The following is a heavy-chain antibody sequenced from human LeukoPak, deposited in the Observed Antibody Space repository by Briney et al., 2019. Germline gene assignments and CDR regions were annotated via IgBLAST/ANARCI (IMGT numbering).Heavy chain of an antibody. J-gene: IGHJ4*02. CDR3: ARVTSGYYKYY. D-gene: IGHD3-22*01. CDR1: GGSISSGDYY. Sequence: PSETLSLTCTVSGGSISSGDYYWSWIRQPPGKGLEWIGYIYYSGSTYYNPSLKSRVTISVDTSKNQFSLKLSSVTAADTAVYYCARVTSGYYKYYWGQGTLVTVSS. V-gene: IGHV4-30-4*01. CDR2: IYYSGST.